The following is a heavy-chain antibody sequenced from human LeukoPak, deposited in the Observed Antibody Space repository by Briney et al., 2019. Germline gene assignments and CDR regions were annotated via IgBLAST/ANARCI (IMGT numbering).Heavy chain of an antibody. CDR3: ATEVGRYYGVNYYYYVDV. J-gene: IGHJ6*03. CDR2: FDPEDGET. V-gene: IGHV1-24*01. CDR1: GYTLTELS. Sequence: ASVKVSCKVSGYTLTELSMHWVRQAPGKGLEWMGGFDPEDGETIYAQKFQGRVTMTEDTSTDTAYMELSSLRSEDTAVYYCATEVGRYYGVNYYYYVDVWGKGTTVTVSS. D-gene: IGHD4-17*01.